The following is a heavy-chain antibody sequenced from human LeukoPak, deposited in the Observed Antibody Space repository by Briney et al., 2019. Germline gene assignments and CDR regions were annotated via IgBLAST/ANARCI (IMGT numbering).Heavy chain of an antibody. V-gene: IGHV3-33*01. CDR3: ARDGTVTAGPFDP. CDR2: TWYDGSNK. D-gene: IGHD4-11*01. CDR1: GITFSSFG. Sequence: PGRSLRLSCAAPGITFSSFGMHWLRQAPGRGLEWVGFTWYDGSNKYYADSVKGRFTISRDNSKNTLYLQMNSLRVEDTAVYYCARDGTVTAGPFDPWGRGTLVTVSS. J-gene: IGHJ5*02.